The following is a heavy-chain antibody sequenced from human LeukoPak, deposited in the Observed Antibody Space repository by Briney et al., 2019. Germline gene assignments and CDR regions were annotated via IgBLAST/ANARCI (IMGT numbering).Heavy chain of an antibody. Sequence: PSETLSLTCGVSGGSISSTNWWSWSRPPPGRVLEWIGEVPLDGKTNYQPSLESRLTMSVDLSENHSSLKLTSGTAADAAVYYCAREGGFYRPLDYTGQGTLVTVSS. V-gene: IGHV4-4*02. CDR1: GGSISSTNW. CDR3: AREGGFYRPLDY. D-gene: IGHD3-3*01. J-gene: IGHJ4*02. CDR2: VPLDGKT.